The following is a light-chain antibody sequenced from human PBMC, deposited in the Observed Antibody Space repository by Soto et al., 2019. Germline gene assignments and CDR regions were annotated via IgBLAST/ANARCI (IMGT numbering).Light chain of an antibody. J-gene: IGKJ1*01. CDR1: QSVSSSY. CDR3: QQYGSSPPWT. CDR2: GAS. V-gene: IGKV3-20*01. Sequence: EILLTQSPDTLSLSPGERATLSCRASQSVSSSYLAWYQQKPGQAPRLLIYGASSRATGIPDRFSGSGSGTDFTLTISRLEPEDFAVYYCQQYGSSPPWTFGQGTKVEIK.